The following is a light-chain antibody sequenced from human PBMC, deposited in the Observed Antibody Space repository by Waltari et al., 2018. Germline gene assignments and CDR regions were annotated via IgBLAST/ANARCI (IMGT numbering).Light chain of an antibody. V-gene: IGLV2-14*03. CDR1: SSAVDGFTF. Sequence: QSALTQPASMSGSPRQSITISCTGTSSAVDGFTFISWYQQYPGKAPKLIIYDVANRPSGVSHRFSGSRSGNTASLTISGLQAEDEADYYCSSYTSVNTRFGGGTKLTVL. CDR3: SSYTSVNTR. J-gene: IGLJ2*01. CDR2: DVA.